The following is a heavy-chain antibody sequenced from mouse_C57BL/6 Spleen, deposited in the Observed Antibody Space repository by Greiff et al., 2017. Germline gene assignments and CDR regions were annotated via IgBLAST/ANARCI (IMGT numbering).Heavy chain of an antibody. V-gene: IGHV1-69*01. CDR3: AREGNDY. J-gene: IGHJ2*01. Sequence: QVQLQQSGAELVMPGASVKLSCKASGYTFTSYWMHWVKQRPGQGLEWIGEIDPSDSYTNYNQKFKGKSTLTVDKSSSTAYMQHSSLASDDSAVYDCAREGNDYWGQGTTLTVSS. CDR2: IDPSDSYT. CDR1: GYTFTSYW.